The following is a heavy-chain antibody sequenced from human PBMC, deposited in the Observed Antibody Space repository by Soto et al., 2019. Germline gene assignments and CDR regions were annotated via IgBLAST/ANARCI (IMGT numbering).Heavy chain of an antibody. D-gene: IGHD3-10*01. V-gene: IGHV1-3*01. Sequence: ASVKVSGKASGYTFTSYAMHWVRQAPGQRLEWMGGINAGNGNTKYSQKFQGRVTITRDTSASTAYMELSSLRSEDTAVYFCARDSWYYYGHPWWFDPWGQGTLVTVSS. J-gene: IGHJ5*02. CDR3: ARDSWYYYGHPWWFDP. CDR1: GYTFTSYA. CDR2: INAGNGNT.